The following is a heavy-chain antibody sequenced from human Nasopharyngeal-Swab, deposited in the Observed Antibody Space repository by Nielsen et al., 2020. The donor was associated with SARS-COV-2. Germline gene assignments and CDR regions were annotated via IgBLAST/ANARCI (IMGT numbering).Heavy chain of an antibody. J-gene: IGHJ6*02. V-gene: IGHV7-4-1*02. D-gene: IGHD2-8*01. Sequence: VRQAPGQGLEWMGWINTNTGNPTYAQGFTGRFVFSLDTSVSTAYLQISSLKAEDTAVYYCARPNMTTNYGMDVWGQGTTVTVSS. CDR3: ARPNMTTNYGMDV. CDR2: INTNTGNP.